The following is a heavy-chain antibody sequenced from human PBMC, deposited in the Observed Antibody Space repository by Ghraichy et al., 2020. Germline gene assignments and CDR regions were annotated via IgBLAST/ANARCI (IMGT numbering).Heavy chain of an antibody. Sequence: SETLSLTCTVSGGSISSSSYYWGWIRQPPGKGLEWIGSIYYSGSTYYNPSLKSRVTISVDTSKNQFSLKLSSVTAADTAVYYCARRRGSGIAVAGTFYWGQGTLVTVSS. CDR3: ARRRGSGIAVAGTFY. CDR2: IYYSGST. V-gene: IGHV4-39*01. D-gene: IGHD6-19*01. J-gene: IGHJ4*02. CDR1: GGSISSSSYY.